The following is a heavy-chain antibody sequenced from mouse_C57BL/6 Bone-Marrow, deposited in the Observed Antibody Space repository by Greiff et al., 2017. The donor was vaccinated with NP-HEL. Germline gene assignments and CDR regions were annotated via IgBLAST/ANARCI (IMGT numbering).Heavy chain of an antibody. CDR3: ARDALYYGSSYDWYFDV. J-gene: IGHJ1*03. Sequence: EVKVVESGGGLVQSGRSLRLSCATSGFTFSDFYMEWVRQAPGKGLEWIAASRNKANDYTTEYSASVKGRFIVSRDTSQSILYLQMNALRAEDTAIYYCARDALYYGSSYDWYFDVWGTGTTVTVSS. CDR1: GFTFSDFY. CDR2: SRNKANDYTT. V-gene: IGHV7-1*01. D-gene: IGHD1-1*01.